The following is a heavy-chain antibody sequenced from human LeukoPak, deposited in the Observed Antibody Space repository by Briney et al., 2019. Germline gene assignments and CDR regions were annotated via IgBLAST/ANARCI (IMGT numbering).Heavy chain of an antibody. CDR2: ISSSGSTI. J-gene: IGHJ4*02. D-gene: IGHD4-23*01. V-gene: IGHV3-48*03. Sequence: GGSLRLSCAASGFTFSRYEVNWVRQAPGKGLEWVSHISSSGSTIYYTDSVKGRFTISRDNSKNSLYLQMNSLRAEDTAIYYCARTVARIGYWGQGTLVTVSS. CDR1: GFTFSRYE. CDR3: ARTVARIGY.